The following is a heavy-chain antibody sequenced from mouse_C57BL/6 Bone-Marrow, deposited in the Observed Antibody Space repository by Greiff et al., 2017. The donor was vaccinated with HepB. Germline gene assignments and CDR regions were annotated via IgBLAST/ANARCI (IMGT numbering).Heavy chain of an antibody. Sequence: QVQLQQPGAELVMPGASVKLSCKASGYTFTSYGISWVKQRTGQGLEWIGEIYPRSGNTYYNEKFKGKATLTADKSSSTAYMELRSLTSEDSAVYFCARSHYYGSSYVGWYFDVWGTGTTVTVSS. CDR1: GYTFTSYG. V-gene: IGHV1-81*01. CDR3: ARSHYYGSSYVGWYFDV. J-gene: IGHJ1*03. D-gene: IGHD1-1*01. CDR2: IYPRSGNT.